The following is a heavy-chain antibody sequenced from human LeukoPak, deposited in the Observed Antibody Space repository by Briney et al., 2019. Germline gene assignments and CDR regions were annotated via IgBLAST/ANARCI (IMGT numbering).Heavy chain of an antibody. J-gene: IGHJ3*02. CDR3: AGSEAFDI. Sequence: PSETLSLTCTVSGDSVTSSYWCWIRQSAGKGLEWIGRIYDNANTNYNPSLKSRVTMSVDTSKNQFSLRLSFVTAADTAVYYCAGSEAFDIWGQGTTVTVSS. V-gene: IGHV4-4*07. CDR2: IYDNANT. CDR1: GDSVTSSY.